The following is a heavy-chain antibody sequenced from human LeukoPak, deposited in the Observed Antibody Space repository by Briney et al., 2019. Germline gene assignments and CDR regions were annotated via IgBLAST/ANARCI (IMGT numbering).Heavy chain of an antibody. J-gene: IGHJ6*02. CDR3: AREVALTGNCGGDCYPDYYYYGMDV. CDR1: GYTFTSYG. D-gene: IGHD2-21*02. Sequence: GASVKVSCKASGYTFTSYGISWVRQAPGQGLEWTGWISAYNGNTNYAQKLQGRVTMTTDTSTSTAYMELRSLRSDDTAVYYCAREVALTGNCGGDCYPDYYYYGMDVWGQGTTVTVSS. CDR2: ISAYNGNT. V-gene: IGHV1-18*01.